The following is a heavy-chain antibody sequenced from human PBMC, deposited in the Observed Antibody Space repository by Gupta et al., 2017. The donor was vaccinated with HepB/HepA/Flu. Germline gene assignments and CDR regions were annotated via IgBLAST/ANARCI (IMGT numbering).Heavy chain of an antibody. CDR1: GGTFSSYA. J-gene: IGHJ3*02. V-gene: IGHV1-69*01. D-gene: IGHD2-2*02. CDR2: IIPIFGTA. CDR3: ARWGRYCSSTSCYSRGHDAFDI. Sequence: QVQLVQSGAEVKKPGSSVKVSCKASGGTFSSYAISWVRPAPGQGLEWMGGIIPIFGTANYAQKFQGRVTITADESTSTAYMELSSLRSEDTAVYYCARWGRYCSSTSCYSRGHDAFDIWGQGTMVTVSS.